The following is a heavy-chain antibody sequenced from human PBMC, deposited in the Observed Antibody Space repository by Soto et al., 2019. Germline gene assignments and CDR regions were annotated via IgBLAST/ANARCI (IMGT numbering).Heavy chain of an antibody. CDR1: GGSINNNNYY. CDR2: IYYSGST. V-gene: IGHV4-39*01. CDR3: ARISNFDFWSGPDAFDI. Sequence: KLSETVSLTCTVSGGSINNNNYYWGWIRQPPGKGLEWIGNIYYSGSTYYNPSLKSRVTISVDTSKNQFSLRLSSVTAADTAVYYCARISNFDFWSGPDAFDIWGKGTMVTVSS. D-gene: IGHD3-3*01. J-gene: IGHJ3*02.